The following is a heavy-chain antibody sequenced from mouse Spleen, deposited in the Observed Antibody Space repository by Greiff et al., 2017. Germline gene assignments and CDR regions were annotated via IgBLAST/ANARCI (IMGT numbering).Heavy chain of an antibody. CDR1: GFNIKDYY. V-gene: IGHV14-2*01. J-gene: IGHJ3*01. CDR3: AYYDYDVAWFAY. D-gene: IGHD2-4*01. CDR2: IDPEDGAT. Sequence: VQLQQSGAELVKPGASVKLSCTASGFNIKDYYMHWVKQRTEQGLEWIGRIDPEDGATKYAPKFQGKATITADTSSNTAYLQLSSLTSEDTAVYYCAYYDYDVAWFAYWGQGTLVTVSA.